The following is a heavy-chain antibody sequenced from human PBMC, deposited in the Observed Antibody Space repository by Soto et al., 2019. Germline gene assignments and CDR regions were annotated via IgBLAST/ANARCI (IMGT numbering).Heavy chain of an antibody. D-gene: IGHD2-15*01. J-gene: IGHJ6*01. V-gene: IGHV3-74*01. CDR1: GFTFSNYW. Sequence: SRRLSCAASGFTFSNYWMHWVRQAPGKGLVWVSRVNTDGSTTNYADFVKGRFTVSRENAKNTLYLQMNSLRAEDTALYYCARGYCGGDSCKRDYYGMDV. CDR3: ARGYCGGDSCKRDYYGMDV. CDR2: VNTDGSTT.